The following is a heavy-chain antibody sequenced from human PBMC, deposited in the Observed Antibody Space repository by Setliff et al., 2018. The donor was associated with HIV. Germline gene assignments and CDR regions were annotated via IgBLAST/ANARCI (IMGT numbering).Heavy chain of an antibody. V-gene: IGHV3-11*04. J-gene: IGHJ4*02. Sequence: PGGSLRFSCAASGFTFTNYYMSWIRPAPGKGLELLSYISVSGTDIKYADSVKGRFTISRDNAKNSLYLQMNSLRAEDTAVYYCATDPRRLSYWGQGTLVTVSS. CDR3: ATDPRRLSY. CDR1: GFTFTNYY. CDR2: ISVSGTDI. D-gene: IGHD2-21*01.